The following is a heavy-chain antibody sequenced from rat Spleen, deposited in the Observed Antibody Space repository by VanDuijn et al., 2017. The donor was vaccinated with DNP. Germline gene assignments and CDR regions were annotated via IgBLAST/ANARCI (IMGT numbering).Heavy chain of an antibody. CDR3: ARGRLFSDVMDA. CDR2: VWSDGDT. J-gene: IGHJ4*01. Sequence: QVQLKESGPGLVQPSQTLSLTCTVSGFSLTSYHVHWVRQPPGKGLEWMGVVWSDGDTSYNSALRSRLSISRDTSKSQVFLKMNGLQTEGKATDYCARGRLFSDVMDAWGQGTSVTVSS. V-gene: IGHV2-32*01. CDR1: GFSLTSYH.